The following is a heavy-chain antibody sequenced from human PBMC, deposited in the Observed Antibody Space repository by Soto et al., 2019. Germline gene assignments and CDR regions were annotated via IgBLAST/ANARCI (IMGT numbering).Heavy chain of an antibody. CDR1: GFTFDDYA. CDR3: AKDIGVAASSGAFDI. J-gene: IGHJ3*02. V-gene: IGHV3-9*01. CDR2: ISWNSGSI. Sequence: GRSLRLSCAASGFTFDDYAMHWVRQAPGKGLEWVSGISWNSGSIGYADSVKGRFTISRDNAKNSLYLQMNSLRAEDTALYYCAKDIGVAASSGAFDIWGQGTMVTVSS. D-gene: IGHD6-19*01.